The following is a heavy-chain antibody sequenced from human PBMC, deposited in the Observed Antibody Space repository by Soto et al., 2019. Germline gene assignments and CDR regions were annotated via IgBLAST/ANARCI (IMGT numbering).Heavy chain of an antibody. CDR3: ARDPHYGMDV. J-gene: IGHJ6*02. Sequence: SETLSLTCSVPYGSISTFHWSWIRQSAGKGLEWIGRIHATESSNYNPSFKSRVTMSVDTSKNQFYLKVRSVTAADTAVYYCARDPHYGMDVRGRGTTVTVSS. CDR1: YGSISTFH. CDR2: IHATESS. V-gene: IGHV4-4*07.